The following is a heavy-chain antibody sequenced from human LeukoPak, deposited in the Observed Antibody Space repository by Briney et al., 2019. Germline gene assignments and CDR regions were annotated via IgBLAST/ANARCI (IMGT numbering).Heavy chain of an antibody. CDR2: ISGSGGST. CDR1: GFTFSSYA. D-gene: IGHD6-13*01. Sequence: GGSLRLSCAASGFTFSSYAMSWVRQAPGKGLEWVSAISGSGGSTYYADSVKGRFTISRDNSKNTLYLQMNSLRAEDTAVYYCAKDPSSSWFYSTVDYWGQGTLVTVSS. J-gene: IGHJ4*02. V-gene: IGHV3-23*01. CDR3: AKDPSSSWFYSTVDY.